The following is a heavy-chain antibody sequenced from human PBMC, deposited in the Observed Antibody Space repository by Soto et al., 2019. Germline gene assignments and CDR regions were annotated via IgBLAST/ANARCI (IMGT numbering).Heavy chain of an antibody. Sequence: PGKGLEWVSAISGRGGSTYYADSVKGRFTISRDNSKNTLYLQMNSLRAEDTAVYYCAKDSYPNYDFWSGFRSYYYYGMDVWVQEGTVTVPS. J-gene: IGHJ6*02. V-gene: IGHV3-23*01. CDR3: AKDSYPNYDFWSGFRSYYYYGMDV. D-gene: IGHD3-3*01. CDR2: ISGRGGST.